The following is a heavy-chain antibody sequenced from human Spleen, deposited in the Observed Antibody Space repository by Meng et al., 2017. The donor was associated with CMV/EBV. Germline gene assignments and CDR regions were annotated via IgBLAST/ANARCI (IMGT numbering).Heavy chain of an antibody. Sequence: SVKVSCKASGGTFSSYAISWVRQAPGQGLEWMGGIIPIFGTANYAQKFQGRGTITTDESTSTAYMELSSLRSEDTAVYYCARDSSSSPTAYYYGMDVWGQGTTVTVSS. CDR1: GGTFSSYA. J-gene: IGHJ6*02. CDR3: ARDSSSSPTAYYYGMDV. CDR2: IIPIFGTA. D-gene: IGHD6-6*01. V-gene: IGHV1-69*05.